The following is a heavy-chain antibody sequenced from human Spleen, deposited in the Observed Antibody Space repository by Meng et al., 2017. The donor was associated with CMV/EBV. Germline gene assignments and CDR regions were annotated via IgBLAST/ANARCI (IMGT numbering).Heavy chain of an antibody. CDR1: GFTVSYSY. CDR2: IYAGGSI. J-gene: IGHJ4*02. Sequence: SRRLSCAASGFTVSYSYMGWVRQAPGKGLEWVSVIYAGGSIYYADSVKGRFTISRDNSRNTLYLQMNSLKAEDTAVYYCAKDLRSSTFWGQGTLVTVSS. D-gene: IGHD6-13*01. V-gene: IGHV3-53*01. CDR3: AKDLRSSTF.